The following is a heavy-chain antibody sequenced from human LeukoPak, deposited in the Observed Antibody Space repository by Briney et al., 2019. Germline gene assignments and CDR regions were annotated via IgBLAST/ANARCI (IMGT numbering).Heavy chain of an antibody. J-gene: IGHJ4*02. CDR1: GFTFSSYW. CDR3: ARGAAAGIAVAGTYDY. V-gene: IGHV3-7*01. Sequence: GGSLRLSCAASGFTFSSYWMSWVRQAPGKGLEWVANIKQDGSEKYYVDSVKGRFTISRDNAKNSLYLQMNSRRAEDTAVYYCARGAAAGIAVAGTYDYWGQGTLVTVSS. D-gene: IGHD6-19*01. CDR2: IKQDGSEK.